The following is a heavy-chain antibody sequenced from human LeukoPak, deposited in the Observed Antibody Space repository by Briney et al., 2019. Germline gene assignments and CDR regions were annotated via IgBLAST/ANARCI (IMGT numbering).Heavy chain of an antibody. V-gene: IGHV3-11*05. Sequence: GGSLRLSCAASGFTFSDYYMSWIRQAPGKGLEWVSYISSSSSYTNYADSVKGRFTISRDNAKNSLYLQMNSLRAEDTAVYYCARVVVVVAARGGQFDPWGQGTLVTVSS. D-gene: IGHD2-15*01. CDR3: ARVVVVVAARGGQFDP. CDR1: GFTFSDYY. J-gene: IGHJ5*02. CDR2: ISSSSSYT.